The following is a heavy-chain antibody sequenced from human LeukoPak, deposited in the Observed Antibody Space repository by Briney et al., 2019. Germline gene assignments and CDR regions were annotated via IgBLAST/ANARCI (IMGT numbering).Heavy chain of an antibody. CDR1: GGSIRSDY. Sequence: PSETLSLTCTVSGGSIRSDYRCWIRQSPGKGLEWIGYLSHSGSTAYNPSLPSRDSSSGDTSGNQFSLRLSSVTAADTAVYYCVSVSSLTDIEYWGQGTLV. CDR2: LSHSGST. CDR3: VSVSSLTDIEY. J-gene: IGHJ4*02. V-gene: IGHV4-59*01. D-gene: IGHD2-8*01.